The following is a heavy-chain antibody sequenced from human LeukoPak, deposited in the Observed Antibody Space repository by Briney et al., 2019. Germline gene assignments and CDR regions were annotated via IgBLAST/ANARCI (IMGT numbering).Heavy chain of an antibody. CDR1: GFAFSSYG. Sequence: GGSLRLSCAASGFAFSSYGMHWVRQAPGKGLEWVTFIQYDGGNEYYADSVKGRFTISRDDSNNTLYLQMNSLRAEDTAVYYCAKDPIAWGQGTLVTVSS. CDR2: IQYDGGNE. CDR3: AKDPIA. V-gene: IGHV3-30*02. J-gene: IGHJ4*02. D-gene: IGHD2-21*01.